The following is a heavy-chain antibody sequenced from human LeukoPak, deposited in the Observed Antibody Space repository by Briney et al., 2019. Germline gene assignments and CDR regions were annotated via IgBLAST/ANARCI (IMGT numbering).Heavy chain of an antibody. J-gene: IGHJ6*03. CDR3: ARAVRGSSSYYYYYYMDV. Sequence: GGSLTLSCAASGFTVSSNYMSWVRQAPGKGLEWVSVIYSGGSTYYADSVKGRFTISRGNSKNTLYLQMNSLRAEDTAVYYCARAVRGSSSYYYYYYMDVWGKGTTVTVSS. V-gene: IGHV3-66*02. CDR1: GFTVSSNY. CDR2: IYSGGST. D-gene: IGHD6-6*01.